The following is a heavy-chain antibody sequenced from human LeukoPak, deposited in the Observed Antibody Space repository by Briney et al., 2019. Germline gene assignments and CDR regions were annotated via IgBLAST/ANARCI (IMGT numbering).Heavy chain of an antibody. J-gene: IGHJ5*02. V-gene: IGHV4-4*02. Sequence: SETLSLTCAVSGGSISSSNWWSWVRQPPGKGLEWIGEIYHSGSTNYNPSLKSRVTISVDKSKNQFSLKLSSVTAADTAVYYCARYCSSTSCDWFDPWGQGTLVTVSS. D-gene: IGHD2-2*01. CDR1: GGSISSSNW. CDR3: ARYCSSTSCDWFDP. CDR2: IYHSGST.